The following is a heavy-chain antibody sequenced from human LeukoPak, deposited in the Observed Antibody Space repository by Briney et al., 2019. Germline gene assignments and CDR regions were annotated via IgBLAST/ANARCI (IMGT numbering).Heavy chain of an antibody. CDR3: ASLSGYEADY. CDR2: IYYSGST. Sequence: SETLSLTCTVSGGSISSSSYYWGWIRQPPGKGLEWIGSIYYSGSTYYNPSLKSRVTISVDTSKNQFSLKLSSVTAADTAVYYCASLSGYEADYWGQGTLVTVSP. V-gene: IGHV4-39*01. J-gene: IGHJ4*02. D-gene: IGHD5-12*01. CDR1: GGSISSSSYY.